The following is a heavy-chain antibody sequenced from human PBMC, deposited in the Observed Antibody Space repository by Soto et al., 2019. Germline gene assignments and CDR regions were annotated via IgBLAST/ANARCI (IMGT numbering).Heavy chain of an antibody. J-gene: IGHJ4*02. CDR2: ISYDGSNK. V-gene: IGHV3-30*18. CDR1: GFTFTDYG. D-gene: IGHD3-16*02. Sequence: QVQLVESGGGVVQPGRSLRLSCAASGFTFTDYGMHWVRQAPGKGLEWVAVISYDGSNKYYADSVKGRFTISRDKSKNTMDLQMNSLRGEDTAVYYCAKALGELSPESYDYWGQGTLVTVSS. CDR3: AKALGELSPESYDY.